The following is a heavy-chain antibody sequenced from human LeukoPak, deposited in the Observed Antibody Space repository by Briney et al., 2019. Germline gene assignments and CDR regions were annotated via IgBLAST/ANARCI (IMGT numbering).Heavy chain of an antibody. Sequence: PSETLSLTCAVYGGSFSGYYWSWIRQPPGKGLEWIGEINHSGSTNYNPSLKRRVTISVDTSKNQFSLKLSSVTAADTAVYYCASSMVRGVRNPNWFDPWGQGTLVTVSS. V-gene: IGHV4-34*01. CDR1: GGSFSGYY. D-gene: IGHD3-10*01. CDR2: INHSGST. J-gene: IGHJ5*02. CDR3: ASSMVRGVRNPNWFDP.